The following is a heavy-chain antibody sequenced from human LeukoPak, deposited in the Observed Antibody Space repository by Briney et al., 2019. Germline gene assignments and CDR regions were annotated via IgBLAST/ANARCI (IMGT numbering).Heavy chain of an antibody. J-gene: IGHJ4*02. CDR3: ATVSEFGDYRFDS. CDR1: GFTFSSYA. V-gene: IGHV3-23*01. CDR2: ISGSGGST. D-gene: IGHD4-17*01. Sequence: GGSLRLSCAASGFTFSSYAMSWVRQAPGKGLEWVSAISGSGGSTYYADSVKGRFTISRDNSRNSLFLQISSLRAEDTAVYYCATVSEFGDYRFDSWGQGTLVTVSS.